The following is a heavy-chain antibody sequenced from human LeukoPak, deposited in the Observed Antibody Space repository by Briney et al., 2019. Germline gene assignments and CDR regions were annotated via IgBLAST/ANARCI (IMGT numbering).Heavy chain of an antibody. CDR3: ARGKCITIFGVPRYFDY. V-gene: IGHV4-34*01. CDR1: GGSFSGYY. J-gene: IGHJ4*02. D-gene: IGHD3-3*01. Sequence: SETLSLXCAVYGGSFSGYYWGWNRQPPGKGLEWIGDINHSGSTNYNPPLKSRVTISVDTSKNQFSLKLSSVTAADTAVYYCARGKCITIFGVPRYFDYWGQGTLVTVSS. CDR2: INHSGST.